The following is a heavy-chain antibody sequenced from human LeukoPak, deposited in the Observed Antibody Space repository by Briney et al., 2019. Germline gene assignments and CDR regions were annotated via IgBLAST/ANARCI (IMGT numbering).Heavy chain of an antibody. CDR3: ARGDTGFSSAWGRDFDY. Sequence: GGSLRLSCAAFGFTVSSKYMSWVRQAPGKVLEWVSVLYSGGDTYYADSVKGRFTISRDNSKNTLYLQMNNLRPEDTAVYYCARGDTGFSSAWGRDFDYWGQGTLVTVSS. V-gene: IGHV3-66*01. J-gene: IGHJ4*02. CDR2: LYSGGDT. D-gene: IGHD6-19*01. CDR1: GFTVSSKY.